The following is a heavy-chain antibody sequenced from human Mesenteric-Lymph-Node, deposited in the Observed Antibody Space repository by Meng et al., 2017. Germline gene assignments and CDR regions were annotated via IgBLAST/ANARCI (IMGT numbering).Heavy chain of an antibody. CDR3: ARIGLQAAGFDY. CDR1: GYTFNTYD. CDR2: IIPIFGTA. D-gene: IGHD6-13*01. Sequence: SVKVSCKASGYTFNTYDFSWVRQAPGQGLEWMGGIIPIFGTANYAQKFQGRVTITADESTSTAYMELSSLRSEDTAVYYCARIGLQAAGFDYWGQGTLVTVSS. J-gene: IGHJ4*02. V-gene: IGHV1-69*13.